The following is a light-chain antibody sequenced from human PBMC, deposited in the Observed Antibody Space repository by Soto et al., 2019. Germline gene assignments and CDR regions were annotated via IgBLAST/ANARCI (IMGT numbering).Light chain of an antibody. CDR1: GYKIGSNYD. V-gene: IGLV1-40*01. CDR2: GHN. J-gene: IGLJ1*01. Sequence: QSVLTQPPSVYGAPGQRVTISCTGSGYKIGSNYDVHWYHVLPGSAPRLLIYGHNKRASGVPDRFSGSKSGTTATLAVAGLQVEYEADYYCQSYDRSLTALVLGTGTKLTAL. CDR3: QSYDRSLTALV.